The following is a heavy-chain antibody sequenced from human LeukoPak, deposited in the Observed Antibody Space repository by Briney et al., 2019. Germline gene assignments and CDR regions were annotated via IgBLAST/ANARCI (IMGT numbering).Heavy chain of an antibody. CDR2: FDPEDGET. D-gene: IGHD2-15*01. CDR3: ATDRYCSGGSCYSGVDWFDP. Sequence: ASVKVSCKVSGYTLTELSMHWVRQAPGKGLEWMGGFDPEDGETIYAQTFQGRVTMTEDTSTDTAYMELSSLRSEDTAVYYCATDRYCSGGSCYSGVDWFDPWGQGTLVTVSS. V-gene: IGHV1-24*01. CDR1: GYTLTELS. J-gene: IGHJ5*02.